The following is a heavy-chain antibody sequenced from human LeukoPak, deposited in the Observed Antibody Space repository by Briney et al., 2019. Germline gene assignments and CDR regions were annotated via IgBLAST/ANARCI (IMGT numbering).Heavy chain of an antibody. J-gene: IGHJ5*02. Sequence: SQTLSLTCALSGDSFSSNIAAWSWLRQSPSRGLEWLGRTYYRSKWYNDYAVSVKSRITINSDTSKNHFSLQLNSVTPDDTAVYYCARSDGSGKNWFDPWGQGTLVTVSS. CDR3: ARSDGSGKNWFDP. CDR1: GDSFSSNIAA. CDR2: TYYRSKWYN. V-gene: IGHV6-1*01. D-gene: IGHD3-22*01.